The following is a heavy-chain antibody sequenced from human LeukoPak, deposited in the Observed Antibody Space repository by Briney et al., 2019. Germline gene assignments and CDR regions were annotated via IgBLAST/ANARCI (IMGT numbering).Heavy chain of an antibody. D-gene: IGHD6-13*01. CDR3: ARGRVSSSSWQSVYYYYLYMDV. CDR1: GDSISMYY. J-gene: IGHJ6*03. Sequence: PETLSLTCSVSGDSISMYYWNWLRQSPGKGLEWIGYIDHTGSTNYNPSLNSRVTISRDTSTNHFSLKLSSVTAADTAVYFCARGRVSSSSWQSVYYYYLYMDVWGKGSTVTVSS. CDR2: IDHTGST. V-gene: IGHV4-59*01.